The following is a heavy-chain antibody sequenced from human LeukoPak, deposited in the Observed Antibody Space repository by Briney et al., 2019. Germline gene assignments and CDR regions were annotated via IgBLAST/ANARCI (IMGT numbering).Heavy chain of an antibody. V-gene: IGHV1-69*13. D-gene: IGHD3-22*01. J-gene: IGHJ4*02. CDR3: ARYRLGSYEVDY. CDR2: IIPIFGTA. Sequence: PGASVKVSCKASGGTFSSYAISWVRQAPGQGLEWMGGIIPIFGTANYAQKFQGRVTITADESTGTAYMELSSLRSEDTAVYYCARYRLGSYEVDYWGQGTLVTVSS. CDR1: GGTFSSYA.